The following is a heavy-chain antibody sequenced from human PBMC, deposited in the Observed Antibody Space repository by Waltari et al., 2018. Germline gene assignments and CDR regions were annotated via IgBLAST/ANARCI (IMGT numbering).Heavy chain of an antibody. V-gene: IGHV4-39*07. J-gene: IGHJ3*02. Sequence: QLQLQQSGPGLVKPSETLSLTCTVSGGSITTISYYWDWIRQPPGKGLEWIGNIYSTGNTYYNPSLKSRVTISVDTSKNQFSLKLSSVTAADTAVYYCARHASSGYDRSAAFDIWGQGTMVTVSS. CDR3: ARHASSGYDRSAAFDI. D-gene: IGHD5-12*01. CDR2: IYSTGNT. CDR1: GGSITTISYY.